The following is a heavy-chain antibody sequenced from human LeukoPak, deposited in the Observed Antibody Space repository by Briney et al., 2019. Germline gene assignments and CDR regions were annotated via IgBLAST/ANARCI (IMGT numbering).Heavy chain of an antibody. D-gene: IGHD2-2*01. CDR2: ISGSGGST. CDR3: AKAGSTSPDAFDI. Sequence: GGSLRLSCAVSGFTFSSYAMSWVRQAPGKGLEWVSVISGSGGSTYYVDSVKGRFTISRDNSKNTLYLQMNSLRAEDTAVYYCAKAGSTSPDAFDIWGQGTMVTVSS. J-gene: IGHJ3*02. CDR1: GFTFSSYA. V-gene: IGHV3-23*01.